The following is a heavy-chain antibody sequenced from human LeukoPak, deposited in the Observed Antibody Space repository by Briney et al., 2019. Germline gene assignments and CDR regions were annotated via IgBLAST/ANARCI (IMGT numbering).Heavy chain of an antibody. CDR1: GYTFTGYY. D-gene: IGHD3-3*01. V-gene: IGHV1-18*04. J-gene: IGHJ4*02. CDR2: ISAYNGNT. CDR3: ARALIFGVVIQIFDY. Sequence: AASVTVSCKASGYTFTGYYMHWVRQAPGQGLEWMGWISAYNGNTNYAQKLQGRVTMTTDTSTSTAYMELRSLRADDTAVYYCARALIFGVVIQIFDYWGQGTLVTVSS.